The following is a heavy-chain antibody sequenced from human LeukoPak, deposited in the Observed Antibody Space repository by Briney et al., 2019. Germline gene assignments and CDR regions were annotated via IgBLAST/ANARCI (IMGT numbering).Heavy chain of an antibody. CDR3: VRRYYEYNVYDRHFDF. V-gene: IGHV3-74*03. CDR1: GFTFSGNG. J-gene: IGHJ4*02. Sequence: GGPLRFSCAASGFTFSGNGWPGVGQAPGKGRVGVSRISDDGSITTYADSVQGRFTISRDNAKSTVFLQMNSLRVEDTAVYFCVRRYYEYNVYDRHFDFWGQGILVTVSS. CDR2: ISDDGSIT. D-gene: IGHD5/OR15-5a*01.